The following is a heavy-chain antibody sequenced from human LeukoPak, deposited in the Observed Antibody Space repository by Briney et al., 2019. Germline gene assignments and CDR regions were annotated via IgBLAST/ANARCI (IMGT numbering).Heavy chain of an antibody. Sequence: PSETLSLTCTVSGGSISSSSYYWGWIRQPPGKGLEWIGSIYYSGSTYYNPSLKSRVTISVDTSKNQFSLKLSSVTAADTAVYYCARDLGRSSWYDYYYYMDVWGKGTTVTVSS. CDR2: IYYSGST. CDR1: GGSISSSSYY. CDR3: ARDLGRSSWYDYYYYMDV. V-gene: IGHV4-39*07. D-gene: IGHD6-13*01. J-gene: IGHJ6*03.